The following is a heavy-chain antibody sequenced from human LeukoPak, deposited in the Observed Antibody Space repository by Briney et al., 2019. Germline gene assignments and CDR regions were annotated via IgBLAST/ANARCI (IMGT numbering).Heavy chain of an antibody. J-gene: IGHJ6*03. CDR1: GYTFTSYG. V-gene: IGHV1-18*01. CDR3: AKRNHYYYYMDV. CDR2: ISAYNGNT. Sequence: ASVKVSCKASGYTFTSYGISWVRQAPGQGLEWMGWISAYNGNTNYAQKLQGRVTMTTDTSTSTAYMELRSLRSDDTAVYYCAKRNHYYYYMDVWGKGTTVTVSS.